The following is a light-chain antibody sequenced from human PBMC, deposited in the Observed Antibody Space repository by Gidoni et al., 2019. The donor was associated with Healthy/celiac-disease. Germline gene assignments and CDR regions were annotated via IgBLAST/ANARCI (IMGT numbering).Light chain of an antibody. J-gene: IGKJ3*01. Sequence: QMPQSPSSLSASVGDRVTITCRASQSISSYLNWYKPKPVKAPKLLIYAASSLQSGVPSRFSGSGSGTDFTLTISSLQPEDFATYYCQQSYSTLVFGPGTKVDIK. CDR3: QQSYSTLV. CDR1: QSISSY. CDR2: AAS. V-gene: IGKV1-39*01.